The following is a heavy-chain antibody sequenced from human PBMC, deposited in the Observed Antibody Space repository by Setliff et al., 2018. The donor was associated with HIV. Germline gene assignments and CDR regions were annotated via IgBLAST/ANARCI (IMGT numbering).Heavy chain of an antibody. CDR3: AKNMPSGDPFEY. D-gene: IGHD7-27*01. CDR1: GLTFNRYW. V-gene: IGHV3-53*01. CDR2: IYDGGTT. Sequence: GGSLRLSCVASGLTFNRYWMSWVRQAPGKRLEWVSIIYDGGTTYYGDSVKGRFSISRDYSKNTLYLQMNSLRAEDTAMYYCAKNMPSGDPFEYWGQGTLVTVSS. J-gene: IGHJ4*02.